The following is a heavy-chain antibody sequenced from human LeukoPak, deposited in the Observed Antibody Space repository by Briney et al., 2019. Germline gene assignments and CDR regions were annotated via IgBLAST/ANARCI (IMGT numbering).Heavy chain of an antibody. CDR3: AKASGDY. D-gene: IGHD3-10*01. CDR1: GFTFSSYS. J-gene: IGHJ4*02. CDR2: ISSSSSTI. V-gene: IGHV3-48*01. Sequence: GGSLRLSCAASGFTFSSYSMNWVRQAPGRGLEWVSYISSSSSTIYYADSVKGRFTISRDNSKNTLYLQMNSLRAEDTAVYYCAKASGDYWGQGTLVTVSS.